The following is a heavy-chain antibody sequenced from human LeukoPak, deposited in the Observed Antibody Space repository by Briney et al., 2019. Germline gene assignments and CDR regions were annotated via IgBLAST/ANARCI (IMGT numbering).Heavy chain of an antibody. CDR3: AGEEGYYGSGSYGGTNYYYYGMDV. CDR2: INPSGGST. V-gene: IGHV1-46*01. CDR1: GYTFTSYY. D-gene: IGHD3-10*01. Sequence: ASVKVSCKASGYTFTSYYMHWVRQAPGQGLEWMGIINPSGGSTSYAQKFQGRVTMTRDTSTSTVYMELSSLRSEDTAVYYCAGEEGYYGSGSYGGTNYYYYGMDVWGQGTTVTVSS. J-gene: IGHJ6*02.